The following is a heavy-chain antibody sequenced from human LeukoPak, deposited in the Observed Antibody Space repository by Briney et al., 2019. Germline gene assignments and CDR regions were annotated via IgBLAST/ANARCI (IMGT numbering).Heavy chain of an antibody. CDR1: GYTFTSYG. D-gene: IGHD3-22*01. J-gene: IGHJ4*02. CDR3: ARVRIRNYYDSSGYPY. CDR2: ISAYNGNT. Sequence: ASVKVSCKASGYTFTSYGISWVRQAPGQGLEWMGWISAYNGNTNYAQKLQGRVTMTTDTSTSTAYMELRSLRSDDTAVYYCARVRIRNYYDSSGYPYWGQGTLVTVSS. V-gene: IGHV1-18*01.